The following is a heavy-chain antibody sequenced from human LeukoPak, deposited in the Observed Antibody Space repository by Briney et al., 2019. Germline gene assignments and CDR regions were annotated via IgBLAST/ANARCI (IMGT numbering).Heavy chain of an antibody. J-gene: IGHJ4*02. Sequence: GGSLRLSCAASGFTFSSYSMNWVRQAPGKGLEWVSYISSSSSTIYYADSVKGRFTISRDNAKNSLYLQMNSLRAEDTAVYYCARDLSIAAPRVFDYWGQGTLVTVSS. D-gene: IGHD6-6*01. V-gene: IGHV3-48*01. CDR1: GFTFSSYS. CDR3: ARDLSIAAPRVFDY. CDR2: ISSSSSTI.